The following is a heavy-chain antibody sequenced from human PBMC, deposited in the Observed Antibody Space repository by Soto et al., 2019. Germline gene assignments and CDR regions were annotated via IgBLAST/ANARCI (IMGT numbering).Heavy chain of an antibody. J-gene: IGHJ6*03. V-gene: IGHV4-59*01. D-gene: IGHD2-8*01. Sequence: PSEALSVTCTVSGGSISRYYWSWIRQPPGKGLEWIGYIYYSGSTNYNPSLKSRVTISVDTSKNQFSLKLSSVTAADTAVYYCARVYCTNGVCYEGPYYYYYYMDVWGKGTTVTVSS. CDR1: GGSISRYY. CDR3: ARVYCTNGVCYEGPYYYYYYMDV. CDR2: IYYSGST.